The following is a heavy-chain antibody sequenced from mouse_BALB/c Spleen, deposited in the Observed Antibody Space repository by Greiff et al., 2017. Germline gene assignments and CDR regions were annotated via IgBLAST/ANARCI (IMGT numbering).Heavy chain of an antibody. CDR1: GFTFSSYT. CDR3: ARLAVYDGYYIYAMDY. J-gene: IGHJ4*01. CDR2: ISNGGGST. D-gene: IGHD2-3*01. Sequence: EVKLMESGGGLVQPGGSLKLSCAASGFTFSSYTMSWVRQTPEKRLEWVAYISNGGGSTYYPDTVKGRFTISRDNAKNTLYLQMSSLKSEDTAMYYCARLAVYDGYYIYAMDYWGQGTSVTVSS. V-gene: IGHV5-12-2*01.